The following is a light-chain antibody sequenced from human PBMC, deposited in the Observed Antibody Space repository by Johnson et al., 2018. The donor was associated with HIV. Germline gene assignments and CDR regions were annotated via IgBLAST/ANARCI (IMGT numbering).Light chain of an antibody. CDR3: GTWDTSLSAGGG. CDR1: SSNIGNNY. CDR2: KNN. V-gene: IGLV1-51*02. J-gene: IGLJ1*01. Sequence: QSMLTQPPSVSAAPGQKVTISCYGSSSNIGNNYVSWYQQLPGTAPKLLIYKNNERPSGIPDRFSGSKSGTSATMGITGLQTGDEADYYCGTWDTSLSAGGGFGTGTKVTGL.